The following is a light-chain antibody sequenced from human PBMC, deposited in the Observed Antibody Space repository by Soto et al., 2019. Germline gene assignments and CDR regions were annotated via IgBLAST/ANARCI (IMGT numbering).Light chain of an antibody. Sequence: EIVMTQSPATLSVSAGERATLSCRARQSVRSNLAWYQQKPGQAPRLLIYDASTRATGIPARFSGSGSGTEFILTISSLQSEDFGVYYCQQYNNWPPLTFGQGTRLEIK. J-gene: IGKJ5*01. CDR1: QSVRSN. V-gene: IGKV3D-15*01. CDR2: DAS. CDR3: QQYNNWPPLT.